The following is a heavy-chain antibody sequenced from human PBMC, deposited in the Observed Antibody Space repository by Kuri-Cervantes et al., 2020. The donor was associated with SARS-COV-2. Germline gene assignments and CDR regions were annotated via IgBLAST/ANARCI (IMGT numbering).Heavy chain of an antibody. CDR1: GFTFSSYS. CDR3: AREGCSGGSCYSSWFDP. Sequence: GESLKISCAASGFTFSSYSMNWVRQAPGKGLEWVSSISSSSSYIYYADSVKGRFTISRDNAKNSLCLQMNSLRAEDTAVYYCAREGCSGGSCYSSWFDPWGQGTLVTVSS. J-gene: IGHJ5*02. CDR2: ISSSSSYI. D-gene: IGHD2-15*01. V-gene: IGHV3-21*01.